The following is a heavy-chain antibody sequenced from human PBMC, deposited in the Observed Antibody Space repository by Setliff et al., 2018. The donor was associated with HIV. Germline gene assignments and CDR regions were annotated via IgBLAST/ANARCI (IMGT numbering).Heavy chain of an antibody. CDR2: INPNNGAT. J-gene: IGHJ4*02. CDR3: ARDLGIVIPFDY. D-gene: IGHD3-16*01. V-gene: IGHV1-2*06. Sequence: ASVKVSCKASGYSFSGYYMSWIRQAPGQALEWMGRINPNNGATEYAQKFQGRVTMTSDSLTRTAHMELTRLRSDDTAVYYCARDLGIVIPFDYWGQGTLVTVSS. CDR1: GYSFSGYY.